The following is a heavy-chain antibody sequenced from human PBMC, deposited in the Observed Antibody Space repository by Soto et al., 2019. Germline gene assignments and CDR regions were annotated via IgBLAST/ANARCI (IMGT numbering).Heavy chain of an antibody. CDR3: TRIQYTRATDY. CDR1: GFSLTTDGVG. V-gene: IGHV2-5*01. CDR2: MYWNDGK. D-gene: IGHD2-2*02. Sequence: SGHTLVNPTQTGTLTCSFSGFSLTTDGVGVCWVRQPQGQALEWLAIMYWNDGKHHSPSLKSRLTITKATSKNHVVLTITNMDPFDTAKYYCTRIQYTRATDYWGQGTLVTVSS. J-gene: IGHJ4*02.